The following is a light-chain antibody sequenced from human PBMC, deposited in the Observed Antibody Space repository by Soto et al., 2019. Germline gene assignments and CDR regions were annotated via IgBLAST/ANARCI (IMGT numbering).Light chain of an antibody. CDR3: QVWDMGSGVI. J-gene: IGLJ2*01. V-gene: IGLV3-21*04. CDR2: YDT. CDR1: NIGSKS. Sequence: SYELTQPPAVSVAPGKTAKITCGGSNIGSKSVHWYQQKPGQAPVLVIYYDTDRPSGVPERLSGSNSGSTAALTISRVEAGDEADYYCQVWDMGSGVIFGGGTKLTVL.